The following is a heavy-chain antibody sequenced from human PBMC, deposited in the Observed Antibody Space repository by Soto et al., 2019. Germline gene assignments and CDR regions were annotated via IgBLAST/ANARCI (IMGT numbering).Heavy chain of an antibody. CDR2: IYYSGST. D-gene: IGHD3-10*01. CDR3: ARQSWFGELQDY. V-gene: IGHV4-39*01. CDR1: GGSISSSSYY. Sequence: PSETLSLTCTVSGGSISSSSYYWAWIRQPPGKGLEWIGSIYYSGSTYYNPSLKSRVTISVDTSKNQFSLKLSSVTAADTAVYYCARQSWFGELQDYWGQGTLVTVSS. J-gene: IGHJ4*02.